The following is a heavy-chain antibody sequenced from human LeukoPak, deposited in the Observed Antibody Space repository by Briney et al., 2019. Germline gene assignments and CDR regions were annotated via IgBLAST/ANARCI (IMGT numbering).Heavy chain of an antibody. CDR1: GGTFSSHA. CDR3: ATYHYYGSGSQLDY. J-gene: IGHJ4*02. V-gene: IGHV1-69*04. CDR2: IIPILGIA. Sequence: SVKVSCKASGGTFSSHAISWVRQAPGQGLEWMGRIIPILGIANYAQKFQGRVTITADKSTSTAYMELSSLRSEDTAVYYCATYHYYGSGSQLDYWGQGTLVTVSS. D-gene: IGHD3-10*01.